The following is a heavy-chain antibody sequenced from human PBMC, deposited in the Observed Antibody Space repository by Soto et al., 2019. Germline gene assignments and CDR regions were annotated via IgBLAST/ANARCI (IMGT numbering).Heavy chain of an antibody. Sequence: EVQLVQSGAEVKKPGESLRISCKGSGYSFTSYWISWVRQMPGKGLEWMGRIDPSDSYTNYSPSFQGHVTISADKSISTAYLQWSSLKASDTAMYYCARGRSSADVYGDPYYFDYWGQGTLVTVSS. D-gene: IGHD4-17*01. CDR3: ARGRSSADVYGDPYYFDY. J-gene: IGHJ4*02. V-gene: IGHV5-10-1*03. CDR1: GYSFTSYW. CDR2: IDPSDSYT.